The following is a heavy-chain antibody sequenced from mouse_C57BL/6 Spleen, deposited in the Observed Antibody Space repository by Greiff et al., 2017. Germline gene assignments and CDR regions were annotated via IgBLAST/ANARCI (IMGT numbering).Heavy chain of an antibody. V-gene: IGHV1-81*01. CDR1: GYTFTSYG. D-gene: IGHD4-1*01. J-gene: IGHJ2*01. CDR3: ARSSAGTRGAYFDY. Sequence: QVQLQQSGAELARPGASVKLSCKASGYTFTSYGISWVKQRTGQGLEWIGEIYPRSGNTYYNEKFKGKATLTADKSSSTAYMELRSLTSEDSAVYFCARSSAGTRGAYFDYWGQGTTLTVSS. CDR2: IYPRSGNT.